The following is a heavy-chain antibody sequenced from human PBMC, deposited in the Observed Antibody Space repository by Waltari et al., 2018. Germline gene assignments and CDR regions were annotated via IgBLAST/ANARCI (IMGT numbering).Heavy chain of an antibody. CDR1: GFTFSSYW. CDR2: IRKDGREK. D-gene: IGHD7-27*01. CDR3: ARAPPGDRRQYFDL. Sequence: EVQLVESGGGLVQPGGSLRLSCAASGFTFSSYWLSWVRQAPGKGLEWGANIRKDGREKSYVDSWKGRFTISRDNAKNSLYLQMNSLRAEDTAVYYCARAPPGDRRQYFDLWGRGTLVTVSS. V-gene: IGHV3-7*01. J-gene: IGHJ2*01.